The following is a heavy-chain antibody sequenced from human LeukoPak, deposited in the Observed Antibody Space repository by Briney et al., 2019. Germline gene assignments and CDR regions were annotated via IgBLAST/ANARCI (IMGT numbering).Heavy chain of an antibody. CDR2: INPNSGGT. CDR3: ARGGYSYGYPFDY. Sequence: ASVKVSCKASGYTFSGYYMHWVRQAPGQGLEWMGWINPNSGGTNYAQKLQGRVTITTDTSTSTAYMELRSLRSDDTAVYYCARGGYSYGYPFDYWGQGTLVTVSS. D-gene: IGHD5-18*01. V-gene: IGHV1-2*02. J-gene: IGHJ4*02. CDR1: GYTFSGYY.